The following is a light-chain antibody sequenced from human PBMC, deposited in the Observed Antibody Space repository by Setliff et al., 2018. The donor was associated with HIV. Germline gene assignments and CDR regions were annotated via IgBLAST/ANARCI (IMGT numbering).Light chain of an antibody. Sequence: DIVMTQSPDSLAVSLGERATINCSSSQTVLYNSKKKNYLAWYQHKLGQPPQVLISWASTRESGVPDRFSGSGSGTHFTLTISSLQAEDVAVYYCQQYFSTPLTFGAGTKVDI. CDR1: QTVLYNSKKKNY. V-gene: IGKV4-1*01. J-gene: IGKJ3*01. CDR3: QQYFSTPLT. CDR2: WAS.